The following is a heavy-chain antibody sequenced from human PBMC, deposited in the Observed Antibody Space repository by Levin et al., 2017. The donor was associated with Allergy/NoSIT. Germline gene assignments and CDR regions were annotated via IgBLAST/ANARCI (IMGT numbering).Heavy chain of an antibody. D-gene: IGHD2-15*01. Sequence: SGGSLRLSCAVSGFRVSDHYMSWIRQAPGRGLEWVTYISRSGYTNYADSVMGRFTISRDNADNSMSLQMNSLTHEDTAIYYCARTVGSGECSGGSCSNWFDPWGQGTLVTVSS. CDR3: ARTVGSGECSGGSCSNWFDP. J-gene: IGHJ5*02. V-gene: IGHV3-11*03. CDR1: GFRVSDHY. CDR2: ISRSGYT.